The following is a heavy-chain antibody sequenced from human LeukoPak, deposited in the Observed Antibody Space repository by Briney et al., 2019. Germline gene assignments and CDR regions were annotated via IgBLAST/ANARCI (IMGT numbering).Heavy chain of an antibody. CDR1: GGSISSGGYS. J-gene: IGHJ5*02. Sequence: PSQTLSLTCAVSGGSISSGGYSWSWIRQPPGKGLEWIGYIYYSGSTYYNPSLKSRVTISVDTSKNQFSLKLSPVTAADTAVYYCARVTVTLSLDPWGQGTLVTVSS. V-gene: IGHV4-30-4*07. D-gene: IGHD5-18*01. CDR3: ARVTVTLSLDP. CDR2: IYYSGST.